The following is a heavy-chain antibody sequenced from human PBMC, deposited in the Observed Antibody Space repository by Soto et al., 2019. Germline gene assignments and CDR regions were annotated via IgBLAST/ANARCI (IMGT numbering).Heavy chain of an antibody. CDR2: ISGSGDST. Sequence: EVQLLESGGGLVQPGGSLRLCWSASGFTFSSYAMSWVRQAPGNGLEWVSVISGSGDSTYYADSVKGRFTISRDNSKNTLYLQMNSLRAEDTAVYYCAKRAWGYFYFDYWGQGTLVTVSS. CDR1: GFTFSSYA. J-gene: IGHJ4*02. CDR3: AKRAWGYFYFDY. V-gene: IGHV3-23*01. D-gene: IGHD1-26*01.